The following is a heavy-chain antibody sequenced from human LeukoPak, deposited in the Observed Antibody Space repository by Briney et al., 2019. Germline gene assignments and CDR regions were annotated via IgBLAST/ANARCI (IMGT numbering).Heavy chain of an antibody. J-gene: IGHJ2*01. CDR3: AREGPDWYFDL. Sequence: SETLSLTCAVYGGSFSGYYWSWIRQPPGKGLEWIGEINHSGSTNYNPSLKSRVTISVDTSKNQFSLKLSSVTAADTAVYYCAREGPDWYFDLWGRGTLVTVSS. CDR1: GGSFSGYY. V-gene: IGHV4-34*01. CDR2: INHSGST.